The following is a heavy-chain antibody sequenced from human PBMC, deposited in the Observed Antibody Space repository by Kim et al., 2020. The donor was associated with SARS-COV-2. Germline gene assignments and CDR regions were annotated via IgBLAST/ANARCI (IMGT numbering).Heavy chain of an antibody. CDR1: GFNFRSYG. V-gene: IGHV3-23*01. CDR3: VSKANSAWNVPFDA. CDR2: SSGVDGST. J-gene: IGHJ4*02. Sequence: GGSLRLSCAASGFNFRSYGMSWVRHTPGQGLEWVPGSSGVDGSTYHADSVKCRFTISRDNSKNTIYLQMNSLRVEDTGIYYCVSKANSAWNVPFDAWCQGPLVAVSS. D-gene: IGHD1-1*01.